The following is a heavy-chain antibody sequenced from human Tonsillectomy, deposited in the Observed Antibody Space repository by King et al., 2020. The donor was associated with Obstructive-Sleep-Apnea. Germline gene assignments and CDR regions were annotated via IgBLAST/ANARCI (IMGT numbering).Heavy chain of an antibody. CDR1: GFTFSSYA. J-gene: IGHJ4*02. Sequence: VQLVESGGGLVQPGGSLRLSCAASGFTFSSYAMSWVRQAPGKGLEWVSAISGSGGSTYYADSVKGRFTISRDNSKNKLYLQMNSLRAEDTAVYYCAKAVGYCSSTSCYAADYWGQGTLVTVSS. D-gene: IGHD2-2*01. V-gene: IGHV3-23*04. CDR3: AKAVGYCSSTSCYAADY. CDR2: ISGSGGST.